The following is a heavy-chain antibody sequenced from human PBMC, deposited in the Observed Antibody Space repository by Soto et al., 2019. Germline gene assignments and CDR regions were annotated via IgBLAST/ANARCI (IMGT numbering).Heavy chain of an antibody. CDR1: GFNFSGYG. J-gene: IGHJ4*01. D-gene: IGHD6-19*01. CDR2: ISYDGSNE. CDR3: AKEITVAGDFDY. V-gene: IGHV3-30*18. Sequence: GGSLRLSCGAAGFNFSGYGMRLVRKAPGKGLEWVAVISYDGSNEYYVDSVKGRFTISRDNSKNTLYLQMDSLRPEDTAVYYCAKEITVAGDFDYWGHGTLVTVSS.